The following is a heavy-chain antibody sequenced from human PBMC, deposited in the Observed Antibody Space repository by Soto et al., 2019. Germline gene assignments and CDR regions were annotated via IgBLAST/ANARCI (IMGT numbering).Heavy chain of an antibody. Sequence: PSETLSLTCTVSNGSISTSNYYWTWMRQHPGKGLEWIGYIYYSGSTYYNPSLKSRVTISVDTSKNQFSLKLSSVTAADTAVYYCARESDILTGYPTLPDDAFDIWGQGTMVTVSS. D-gene: IGHD3-9*01. CDR2: IYYSGST. J-gene: IGHJ3*02. CDR1: NGSISTSNYY. CDR3: ARESDILTGYPTLPDDAFDI. V-gene: IGHV4-31*03.